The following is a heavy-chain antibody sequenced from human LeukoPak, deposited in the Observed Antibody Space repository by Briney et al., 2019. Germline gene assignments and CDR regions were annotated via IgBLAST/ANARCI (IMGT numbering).Heavy chain of an antibody. V-gene: IGHV1-69*06. CDR1: GGTFSSYA. CDR2: IIPIFGTP. J-gene: IGHJ4*02. Sequence: SVKVSCKASGGTFSSYAISWVRQAPGQGLEWMGGIIPIFGTPNYAQNFQGRVTITADTSTDTAYMELSSLRSEDTAVYYCAKRYTSSWSNFDYWGQGTLITVSS. D-gene: IGHD6-13*01. CDR3: AKRYTSSWSNFDY.